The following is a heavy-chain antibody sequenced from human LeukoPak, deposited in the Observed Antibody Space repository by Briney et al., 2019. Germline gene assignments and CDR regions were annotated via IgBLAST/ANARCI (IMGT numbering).Heavy chain of an antibody. J-gene: IGHJ4*02. V-gene: IGHV3-21*01. D-gene: IGHD3-3*01. CDR1: GFTFSSYS. CDR2: ISSSSSYI. Sequence: GGSLRLSCAASGFTFSSYSMNWVRQAPGKGLEWVSSISSSSSYIYYADSVKGRFTISRDNAKNSLYLQMNSLRAEDTAVYYCARVGDFWSGHNDYWGQGNLVTVSS. CDR3: ARVGDFWSGHNDY.